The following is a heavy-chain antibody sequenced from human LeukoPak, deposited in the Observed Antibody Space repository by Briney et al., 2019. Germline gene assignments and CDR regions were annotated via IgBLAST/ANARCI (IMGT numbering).Heavy chain of an antibody. J-gene: IGHJ4*02. D-gene: IGHD5-12*01. V-gene: IGHV3-23*01. CDR3: AKGEATMGDC. CDR2: ISSSGGST. Sequence: GGSLRLSCAAPGFTFSSHAMSWARQAPGKPLECVPGISSSGGSTYYADSVKGRFTISRDNSKNTLYPQMNSLRGEDRAVYYCAKGEATMGDCWGQGILVTV. CDR1: GFTFSSHA.